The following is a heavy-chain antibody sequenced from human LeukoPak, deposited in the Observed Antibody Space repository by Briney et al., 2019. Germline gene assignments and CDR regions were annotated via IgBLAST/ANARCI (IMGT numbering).Heavy chain of an antibody. D-gene: IGHD1-26*01. CDR2: ISGSGGST. CDR1: GFTFSNYA. J-gene: IGHJ4*02. Sequence: GGSLKLSCAASGFTFSNYAMSWVRQAPGKGLEWVSAISGSGGSTYYADSVKGRFTISRDNSKNTLYLQLNSLRAEDTAVYYCAKMCSGSYHYNGFDYWGQGTLVTVSS. CDR3: AKMCSGSYHYNGFDY. V-gene: IGHV3-23*01.